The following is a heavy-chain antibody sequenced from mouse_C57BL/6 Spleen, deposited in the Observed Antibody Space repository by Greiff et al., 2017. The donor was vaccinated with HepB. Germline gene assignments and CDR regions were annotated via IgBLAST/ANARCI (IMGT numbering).Heavy chain of an antibody. V-gene: IGHV1-54*01. J-gene: IGHJ4*01. CDR1: GYAFTNYL. D-gene: IGHD2-2*01. CDR2: INPGSGGT. CDR3: ARDVYGYDRNAMDY. Sequence: VQLQQSGAELVRPGTSVKVSCKASGYAFTNYLIEWVKQRPGQGLEWIGVINPGSGGTNYNEKFKGKATLTADKSSSTAYMQLSSLTSEDSAVYFCARDVYGYDRNAMDYWGQGTSVTVSS.